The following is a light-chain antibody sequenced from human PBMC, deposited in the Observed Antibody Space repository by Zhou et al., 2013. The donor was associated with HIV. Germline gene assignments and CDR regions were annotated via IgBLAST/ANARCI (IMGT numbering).Light chain of an antibody. CDR3: QQYGSSRWT. J-gene: IGKJ1*01. V-gene: IGKV3-20*01. CDR1: QSISSFY. Sequence: EIVLTQSPDTLSLSPGERATLSCRASQSISSFYLAWYQQRPGQAPRVLIYDTSSRATGIPDRFSGSGSGTDFTLTISRLEPEDFAVYYCQQYGSSRWTFGQGTKVEIK. CDR2: DTS.